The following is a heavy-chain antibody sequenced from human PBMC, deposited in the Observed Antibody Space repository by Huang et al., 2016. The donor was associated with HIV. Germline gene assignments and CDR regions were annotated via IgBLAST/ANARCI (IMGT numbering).Heavy chain of an antibody. V-gene: IGHV3-74*01. CDR2: INSDGSST. CDR3: ARDPRIQSWLNFFDY. Sequence: EVQLVESGGGLVQPGGSLRLSCAASGFSISSYWMHWVRQAPGKGLVWVSRINSDGSSTSSADSAKGRLTISRDNAKNTLYLQMNSLRAEDTAVYYCARDPRIQSWLNFFDYWGQGTLVSVSS. J-gene: IGHJ4*02. D-gene: IGHD3-22*01. CDR1: GFSISSYW.